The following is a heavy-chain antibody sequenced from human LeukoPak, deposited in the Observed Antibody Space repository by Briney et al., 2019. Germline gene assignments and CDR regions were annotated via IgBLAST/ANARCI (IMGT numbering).Heavy chain of an antibody. CDR1: GVIFSSYT. V-gene: IGHV1-69*04. D-gene: IGHD3-16*01. J-gene: IGHJ4*02. Sequence: SVKVSCKASGVIFSSYTFSWVRQAPGQGLEWMGKITPVSDLAHYAQKFQGRVTFTAATHTGTTYMELRSLRSEDTAVYYCARDRGLGLADSWGQGTLVSVSS. CDR2: ITPVSDLA. CDR3: ARDRGLGLADS.